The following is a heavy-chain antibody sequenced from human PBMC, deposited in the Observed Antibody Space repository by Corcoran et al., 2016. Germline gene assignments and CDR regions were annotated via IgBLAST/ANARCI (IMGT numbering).Heavy chain of an antibody. CDR2: INAGNGNT. CDR1: GYTFTSYA. J-gene: IGHJ6*02. CDR3: ARDGAAMIKYYYDGMDV. D-gene: IGHD3-22*01. V-gene: IGHV1-3*01. Sequence: QVQLVKSGAEVKKPGASVKVSCKDSGYTFTSYAMHWVRQAPGQRLEWMGWINAGNGNTKYSQKFQGRVTITRDTSASTAYMELSSLRSEDTDVYYGARDGAAMIKYYYDGMDVWGQGTTVTVSS.